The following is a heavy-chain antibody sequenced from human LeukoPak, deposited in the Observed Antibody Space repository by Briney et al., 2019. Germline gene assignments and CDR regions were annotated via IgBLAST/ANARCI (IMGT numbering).Heavy chain of an antibody. CDR1: GFTFSSYG. J-gene: IGHJ4*02. Sequence: PGGSLRLSCAASGFTFSSYGMHWVRQAPGKGLECVAFMRYDENNKYYADSVKGRFTISRDNSKNTPYLQMNSLRAEDTAVYYCAKDAAAGTRPYYSDYWGQGTLVTVSS. V-gene: IGHV3-30*02. CDR2: MRYDENNK. CDR3: AKDAAAGTRPYYSDY. D-gene: IGHD6-13*01.